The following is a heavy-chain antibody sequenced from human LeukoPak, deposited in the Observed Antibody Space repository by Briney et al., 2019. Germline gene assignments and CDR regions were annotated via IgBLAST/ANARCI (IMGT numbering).Heavy chain of an antibody. CDR3: AKGMIVVVVSGKNWFDP. D-gene: IGHD2-15*01. Sequence: GGSLRLSCAASGFTFSSYAMSWVRQAPGKGLEWVSAISGSGGSTYYADSVKGRFTISRDNSKNTLYLQMNSLRAEDTAVYYCAKGMIVVVVSGKNWFDPWGQGTLVTVSS. V-gene: IGHV3-23*01. CDR2: ISGSGGST. J-gene: IGHJ5*02. CDR1: GFTFSSYA.